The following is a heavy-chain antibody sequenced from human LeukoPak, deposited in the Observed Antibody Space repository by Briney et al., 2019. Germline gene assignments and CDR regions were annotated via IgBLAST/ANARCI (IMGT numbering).Heavy chain of an antibody. CDR2: INSATSTI. CDR3: ARDRVPYSSGPTSFDY. J-gene: IGHJ4*02. D-gene: IGHD6-19*01. V-gene: IGHV3-48*01. CDR1: GFTFSTYS. Sequence: GGSLRLSCAASGFTFSTYSMNWVRQAPGKGLEWVAYINSATSTIYYADSVKGRFTISRDNAKNSLHLQMNSLRVEDTAVYYCARDRVPYSSGPTSFDYWGQGILVTVSS.